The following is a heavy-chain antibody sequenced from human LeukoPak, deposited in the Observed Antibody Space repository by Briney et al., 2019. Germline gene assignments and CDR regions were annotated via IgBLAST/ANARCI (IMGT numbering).Heavy chain of an antibody. D-gene: IGHD2-15*01. CDR3: ARDRISRGYFDY. V-gene: IGHV4-30-2*01. CDR2: IYHSGST. Sequence: SETLSLTCTVSGGSISSGGYYWSWIRQPPGKGLEWIGYIYHSGSTYYNPSLKSRVTISVDRSKNQFSLKLSSVTAADTAVYYCARDRISRGYFDYWGQGTLVTVSS. CDR1: GGSISSGGYY. J-gene: IGHJ4*02.